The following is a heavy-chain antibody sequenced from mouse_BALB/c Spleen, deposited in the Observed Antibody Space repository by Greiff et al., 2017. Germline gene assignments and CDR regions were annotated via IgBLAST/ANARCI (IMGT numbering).Heavy chain of an antibody. CDR1: GFSLTSYG. CDR3: ARKNYGDCDYAMDY. D-gene: IGHD2-13*01. J-gene: IGHJ4*01. Sequence: QVQLQQSGPGLVQPSQSLSITCTVSGFSLTSYGVHWVRQSPGKGLEWLGVIWSGGSTDYNAAFISRLSISKDNSKSQVFFKMNSLQANDTAIYYCARKNYGDCDYAMDYWGQGTSVTVSS. CDR2: IWSGGST. V-gene: IGHV2-2*02.